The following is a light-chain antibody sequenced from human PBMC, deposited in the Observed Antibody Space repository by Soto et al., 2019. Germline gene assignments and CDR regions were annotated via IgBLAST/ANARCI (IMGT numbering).Light chain of an antibody. CDR1: SNDIKNYNL. CDR3: CSSATGSTFVV. V-gene: IGLV2-23*03. CDR2: EGS. J-gene: IGLJ2*01. Sequence: QSALTQPASVSGSPGQSITISCTGTSNDIKNYNLVSWYQQHPGKAPKLMIYEGSKRPSGVSNRFSGSKSGTTASLTISGLQAEDEADYYCCSSATGSTFVVFGGGTKLTVL.